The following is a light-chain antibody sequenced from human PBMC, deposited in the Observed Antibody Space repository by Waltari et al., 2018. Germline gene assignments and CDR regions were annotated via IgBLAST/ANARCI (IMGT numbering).Light chain of an antibody. CDR2: NNH. V-gene: IGLV1-40*01. Sequence: QSVLTQPPSVSGAPGQRVTISCTGSSSNIGGGYDVQWYQQLPGTAPKLLIYNNHNPASGVPDRFSGSKSGTSASLAITGLQAEDEADYYCQSYDISLSGSLFGGGTKLTVL. J-gene: IGLJ2*01. CDR3: QSYDISLSGSL. CDR1: SSNIGGGYD.